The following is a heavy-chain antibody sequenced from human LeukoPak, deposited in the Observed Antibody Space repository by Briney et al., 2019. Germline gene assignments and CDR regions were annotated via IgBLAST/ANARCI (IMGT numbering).Heavy chain of an antibody. V-gene: IGHV4-30-4*01. Sequence: PSETLSLACAVYGGSFSDYYWSWIRQPPGKGLEWIGYIYYSGSTYYNPSLKSRVTISVDTSKNQFSLKLSSVTAADTAVYYCARFGYYYDSSGSYWGQGTLVTVSS. CDR3: ARFGYYYDSSGSY. D-gene: IGHD3-22*01. J-gene: IGHJ4*02. CDR1: GGSFSDYY. CDR2: IYYSGST.